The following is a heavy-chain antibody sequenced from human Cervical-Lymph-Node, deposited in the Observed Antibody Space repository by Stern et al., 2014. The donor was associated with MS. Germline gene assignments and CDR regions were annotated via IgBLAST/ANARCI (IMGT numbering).Heavy chain of an antibody. CDR2: INLSDGAT. Sequence: QVQLVPSGAEVKKPGASVTVSCRTSGYTFIDYYIPWVRQAPGQGLEWLGIINLSDGATTYAEKFQGRVTMTRDTSTNTAYMQLGSLTSEDTAVFFCAREGADNDAFDVWGQGTRVTVSS. V-gene: IGHV1-46*03. D-gene: IGHD1-26*01. CDR1: GYTFIDYY. J-gene: IGHJ3*01. CDR3: AREGADNDAFDV.